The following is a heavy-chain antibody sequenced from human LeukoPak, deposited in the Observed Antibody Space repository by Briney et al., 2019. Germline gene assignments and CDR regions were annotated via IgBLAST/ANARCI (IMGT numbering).Heavy chain of an antibody. J-gene: IGHJ5*02. CDR3: ARAVNCSSTSCSTDWFDP. Sequence: SETLSLTCTVSGGSISSYYWSWIRQPAGKGLEWIGRIYTSGSTNYNPSLKSRVTMSVDTSKNQFSLELSSVTAADTAVYYCARAVNCSSTSCSTDWFDPWGQGTLVTVSS. CDR1: GGSISSYY. CDR2: IYTSGST. V-gene: IGHV4-4*07. D-gene: IGHD2-2*02.